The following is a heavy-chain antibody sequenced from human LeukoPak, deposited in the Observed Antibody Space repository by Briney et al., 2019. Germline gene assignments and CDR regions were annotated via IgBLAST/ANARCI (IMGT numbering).Heavy chain of an antibody. CDR3: ARDRLYRGYSYGFDY. CDR2: IQYSGST. V-gene: IGHV4-59*01. D-gene: IGHD5-18*01. J-gene: IGHJ4*02. CDR1: GGSISSYH. Sequence: NSSETLSLTCTVSGGSISSYHWSWIRQPPGKGLEWIASIQYSGSTNYSPSLRSRVTISVDTSKNQFSLKLSSVTAADTAVYYCARDRLYRGYSYGFDYWGQGTLVTVSS.